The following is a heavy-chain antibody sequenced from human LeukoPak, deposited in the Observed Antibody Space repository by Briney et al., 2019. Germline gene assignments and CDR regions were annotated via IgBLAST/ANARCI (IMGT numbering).Heavy chain of an antibody. V-gene: IGHV3-7*04. CDR1: GFTFRSYW. Sequence: PGGSLRLSCAASGFTFRSYWMTWVRQAPGKGLEWVANINQVGTERHYVDSVKGRFTISRDNAKNSLDLQMNSLRAEDTAVYYCARVRGDSYFDYWGQGILVTVSS. D-gene: IGHD4-17*01. CDR2: INQVGTER. J-gene: IGHJ4*02. CDR3: ARVRGDSYFDY.